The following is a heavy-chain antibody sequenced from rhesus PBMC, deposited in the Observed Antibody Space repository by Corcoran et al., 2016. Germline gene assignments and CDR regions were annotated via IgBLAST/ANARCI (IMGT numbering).Heavy chain of an antibody. CDR3: ARSRGDDIDY. J-gene: IGHJ4*01. Sequence: QLQLQASGPGLVKPSETLAVTCAVSGGSISSSYWSWSGQAPGKGLEWSGYIYGSXXXXXXXPXLXXRXTXXVDTSKNQLSLKLSXVTTADTAVYYCARSRGDDIDYWGQGVLVTVSS. V-gene: IGHV4-169*01. CDR2: IYGSXXXX. CDR1: GGSISSSY. D-gene: IGHD1-14*01.